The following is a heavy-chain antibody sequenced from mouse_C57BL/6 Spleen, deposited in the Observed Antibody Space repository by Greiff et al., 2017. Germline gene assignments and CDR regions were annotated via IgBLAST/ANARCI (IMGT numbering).Heavy chain of an antibody. V-gene: IGHV5-17*01. CDR3: ARQDSLYAMDY. CDR1: GFTFSDYG. CDR2: ISSGSSTI. D-gene: IGHD6-2*01. J-gene: IGHJ4*01. Sequence: EVQLVESGGGLVKPGGSLKLSCAASGFTFSDYGMHWVRQAPEKGLEWVAYISSGSSTIYYADTVKGRFTISRDSAKNTLFLQMTSLRSEDTAMYYCARQDSLYAMDYWGQGTSVTVSS.